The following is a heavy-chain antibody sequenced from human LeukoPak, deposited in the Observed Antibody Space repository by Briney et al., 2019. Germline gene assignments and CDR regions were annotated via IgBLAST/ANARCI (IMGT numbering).Heavy chain of an antibody. D-gene: IGHD3-22*01. Sequence: SETLSLTCAVSGYSISSGYYWGGIRQPPGKGLEWIGSIYHSGSVYYNPSLKSRITISVDTSKNQFSLKLRSVTASDTAVYYCARPVGLRITTRYDAFDIWGQGTMVTVSS. J-gene: IGHJ3*02. CDR1: GYSISSGYY. V-gene: IGHV4-38-2*01. CDR2: IYHSGSV. CDR3: ARPVGLRITTRYDAFDI.